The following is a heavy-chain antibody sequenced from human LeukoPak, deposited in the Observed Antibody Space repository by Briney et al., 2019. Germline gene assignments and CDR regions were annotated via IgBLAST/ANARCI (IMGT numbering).Heavy chain of an antibody. J-gene: IGHJ4*02. D-gene: IGHD4-17*01. Sequence: GGSLRLSCAASGFTLSSYAMSWVRQGPGKGLEWVSAISVSGNTYHADSVKGRFTISRDNSKNTLYLQMNSLRAEDTAVYYCANSYGDYDGSYIFDYWGQGTLVTVSS. CDR2: ISVSGNT. CDR1: GFTLSSYA. V-gene: IGHV3-23*01. CDR3: ANSYGDYDGSYIFDY.